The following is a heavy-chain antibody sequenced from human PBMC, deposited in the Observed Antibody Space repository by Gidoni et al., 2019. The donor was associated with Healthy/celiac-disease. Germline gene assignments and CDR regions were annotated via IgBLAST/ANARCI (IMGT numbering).Heavy chain of an antibody. V-gene: IGHV3-9*01. Sequence: EVQLVESGGGLVQPGRSLRLSCAASGFTFDDYAMHWVRQAPGKGLEWVSGISWNSGSIGYADSVKGRFTISRDNAKNSLYLQMNSLRAEDTALYYCAKDLAYYDIPDHAFDIWGQGTMVTVSS. CDR1: GFTFDDYA. D-gene: IGHD3-9*01. CDR2: ISWNSGSI. CDR3: AKDLAYYDIPDHAFDI. J-gene: IGHJ3*02.